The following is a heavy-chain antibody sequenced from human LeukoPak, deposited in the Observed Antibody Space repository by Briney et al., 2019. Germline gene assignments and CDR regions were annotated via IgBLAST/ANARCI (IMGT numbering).Heavy chain of an antibody. CDR2: ISSSSSDR. Sequence: GGSLRLSCAASGFMFSDYYMSWIRQAPGKGLDWVSYISSSSSDRKYADSVKGRFSISRDNDKNSLYLQMNSLRAEDTAVYYCARDHGPGRIARAFDIWGQGTMVTVSS. V-gene: IGHV3-11*06. CDR3: ARDHGPGRIARAFDI. CDR1: GFMFSDYY. D-gene: IGHD6-13*01. J-gene: IGHJ3*02.